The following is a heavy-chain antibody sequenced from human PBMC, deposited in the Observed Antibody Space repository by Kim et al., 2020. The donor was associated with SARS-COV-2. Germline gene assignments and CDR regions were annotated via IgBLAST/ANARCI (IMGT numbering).Heavy chain of an antibody. J-gene: IGHJ4*02. D-gene: IGHD5-18*01. CDR3: FGLNKYSYRFDY. CDR2: IYYSGST. Sequence: SETLSLTCTVSGGSISSSSYYWGWIRQPPGKGLEWIGSIYYSGSTYYNPSLKSRVTISVDTSKNQFSLKLSSVTAADTAVYYCFGLNKYSYRFDYWGQGTLVTVSS. CDR1: GGSISSSSYY. V-gene: IGHV4-39*01.